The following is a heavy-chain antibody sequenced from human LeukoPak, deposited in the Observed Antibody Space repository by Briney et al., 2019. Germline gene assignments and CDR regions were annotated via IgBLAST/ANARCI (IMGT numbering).Heavy chain of an antibody. CDR1: GFTVSTYY. J-gene: IGHJ4*02. V-gene: IGHV3-53*01. CDR2: IYSGGST. CDR3: ARGLGYCTSTTCLLPFDY. D-gene: IGHD2-2*01. Sequence: SGRSLRLSCAASGFTVSTYYMTWVRQAAGKGLECVSVIYSGGSTYYADSVKGRFTVSRDNSKNTLYLQMNSLRAEDTAMYYCARGLGYCTSTTCLLPFDYWGQGTLVTVSS.